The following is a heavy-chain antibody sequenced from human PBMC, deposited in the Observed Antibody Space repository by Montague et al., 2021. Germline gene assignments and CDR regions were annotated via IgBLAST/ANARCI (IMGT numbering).Heavy chain of an antibody. V-gene: IGHV4-59*01. CDR1: GDSISFYY. J-gene: IGHJ4*02. D-gene: IGHD2-8*01. CDR3: ARKGTNWDY. Sequence: SETLSLTCTVSGDSISFYYWSWIRQPPGKGLEWIGYVYYTGTTNYSPSLKSRVTISVDTSRSQFFLNVNSVTAADTAVYYCARKGTNWDYWGQGTLVTVSS. CDR2: VYYTGTT.